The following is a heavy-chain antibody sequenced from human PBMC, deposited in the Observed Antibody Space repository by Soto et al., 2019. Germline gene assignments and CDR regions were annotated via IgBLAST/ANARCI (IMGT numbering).Heavy chain of an antibody. J-gene: IGHJ5*02. CDR1: RFTFSDVV. Sequence: SLKISCVTSRFTFSDVVMQWVRQAPGEGLDWVAVIWYDGSDKYYADSVKGRFTISRDNSKNTVYLQMNSLRAEDTAVYYCVRGSSCTTTTCYNLAWFAPWGQGTLVTVSS. CDR2: IWYDGSDK. CDR3: VRGSSCTTTTCYNLAWFAP. D-gene: IGHD2-2*02. V-gene: IGHV3-33*01.